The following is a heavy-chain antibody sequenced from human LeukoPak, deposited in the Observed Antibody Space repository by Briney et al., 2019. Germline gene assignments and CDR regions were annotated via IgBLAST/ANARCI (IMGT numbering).Heavy chain of an antibody. V-gene: IGHV4-38-2*02. CDR1: GGSICTYY. CDR2: IYHSGST. J-gene: IGHJ4*02. D-gene: IGHD4-17*01. CDR3: ARDKSYGVLY. Sequence: SETLSLSCSVSGGSICTYYWSWIRQPPGKGLEWIGSIYHSGSTYYNPSLKSRVTISVDTSKNQFSLKLSSVTAADTAVYYCARDKSYGVLYWGQGTLVTVSS.